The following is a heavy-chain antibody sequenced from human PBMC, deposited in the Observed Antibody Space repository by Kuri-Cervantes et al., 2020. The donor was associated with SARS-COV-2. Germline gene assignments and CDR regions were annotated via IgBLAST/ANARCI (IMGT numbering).Heavy chain of an antibody. CDR2: IYHSGST. Sequence: SCTVSGGSISSGGYYWSWIRQPPGKGLEWIGYIYHSGSTYYNPSLKSRVTISVDRSKNQFSLKLSSVTAADTAVYYCARGTSTYSSSIDYWGQGTLVTVSS. D-gene: IGHD6-6*01. CDR1: GGSISSGGYY. V-gene: IGHV4-30-2*01. CDR3: ARGTSTYSSSIDY. J-gene: IGHJ4*02.